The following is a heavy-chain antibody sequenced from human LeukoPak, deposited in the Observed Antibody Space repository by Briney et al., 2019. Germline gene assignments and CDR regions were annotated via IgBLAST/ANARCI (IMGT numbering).Heavy chain of an antibody. J-gene: IGHJ4*02. D-gene: IGHD1-14*01. CDR1: GFNFGSDA. Sequence: GGSLRLSCTASGFNFGSDAMHWVRQAPGKGLEWVAFIWYDGSNDHYADSVKGRFTISRDNSKNTVCLQMNSLRVEDTAVYYCARKTGDCRGQGTLVIVSS. CDR2: IWYDGSND. CDR3: ARKTGDC. V-gene: IGHV3-33*01.